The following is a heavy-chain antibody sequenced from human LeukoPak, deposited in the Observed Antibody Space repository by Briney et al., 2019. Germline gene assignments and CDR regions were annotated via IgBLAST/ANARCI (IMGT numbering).Heavy chain of an antibody. CDR3: AKDYLPYCGGDCYLSY. CDR2: ISSSSSTI. CDR1: GFTFSSYS. J-gene: IGHJ4*02. V-gene: IGHV3-48*01. Sequence: GGSLRLSCAASGFTFSSYSMNWVRQAPGKGLEWVSYISSSSSTIYYADSVKGRFTISRDNSKNTLYLQMNSLRAEDTAVYYCAKDYLPYCGGDCYLSYWGQGTLVTVSS. D-gene: IGHD2-21*02.